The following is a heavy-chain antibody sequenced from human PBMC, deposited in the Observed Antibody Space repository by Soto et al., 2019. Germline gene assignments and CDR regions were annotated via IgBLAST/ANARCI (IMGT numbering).Heavy chain of an antibody. D-gene: IGHD2-8*02. CDR1: GGSFSGYY. CDR3: ARDKITGLFDY. V-gene: IGHV4-34*01. CDR2: INHSGST. Sequence: SETLSLTCAVYGGSFSGYYWTWIRQPPGTGLEWIGEINHSGSTNYNPSLKSRVTMSVDTSKNQFSLKLTSVTAADTAVYYCARDKITGLFDYWGQGTLVTVSS. J-gene: IGHJ4*02.